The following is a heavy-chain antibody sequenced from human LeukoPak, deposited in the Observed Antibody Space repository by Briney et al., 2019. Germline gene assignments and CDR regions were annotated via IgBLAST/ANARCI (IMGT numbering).Heavy chain of an antibody. CDR3: ARGLRPRIAVAGT. Sequence: SEALSLTCTVSGGSISSSSYYWGWIRQPPGKGLEWIGSIYYSGSTYYNPSLKSRVTISVDTSKNQFSLKLSSVTAADTAVYYCARGLRPRIAVAGTWGQGTLVTVSS. D-gene: IGHD6-19*01. CDR1: GGSISSSSYY. J-gene: IGHJ4*02. CDR2: IYYSGST. V-gene: IGHV4-39*01.